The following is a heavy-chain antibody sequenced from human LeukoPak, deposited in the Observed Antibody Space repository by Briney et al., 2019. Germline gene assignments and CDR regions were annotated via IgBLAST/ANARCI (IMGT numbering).Heavy chain of an antibody. CDR2: ISYDGTKQ. D-gene: IGHD3-22*01. CDR3: ARDHYFEISGYLDY. CDR1: GFTFSINA. V-gene: IGHV3-30-3*01. Sequence: PGRSLRLSCEGSGFTFSINAMHWVRQAPGKGLEWLAVISYDGTKQYFADSVKGRFTISRDNVKNSLYLEMNSLRVEDSAVYYCARDHYFEISGYLDYWGQGTPVTVSS. J-gene: IGHJ4*02.